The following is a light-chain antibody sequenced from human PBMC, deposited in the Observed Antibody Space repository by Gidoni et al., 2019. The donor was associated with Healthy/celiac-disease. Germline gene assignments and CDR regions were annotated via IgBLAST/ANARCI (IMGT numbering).Light chain of an antibody. V-gene: IGLV7-46*01. Sequence: QAVVTQEPSLTVSPGGTVTLTSGSSTGAVTSGHYPYWFQQKPGQAPRTLIYDTSNKHSWTPARFSGSLLGGKAALTLSGAQPEDEAEYYCLLSYSGALVVFGGGTKLTVL. J-gene: IGLJ2*01. CDR2: DTS. CDR1: TGAVTSGHY. CDR3: LLSYSGALVV.